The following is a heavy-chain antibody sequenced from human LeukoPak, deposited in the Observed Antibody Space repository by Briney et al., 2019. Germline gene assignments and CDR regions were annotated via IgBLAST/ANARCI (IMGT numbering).Heavy chain of an antibody. CDR3: ARNGYTYGLDS. CDR1: GGSISSYY. J-gene: IGHJ4*02. CDR2: IYYSGST. D-gene: IGHD5-18*01. V-gene: IGHV4-59*06. Sequence: PSETLSLTCTVSGGSISSYYWSWIRQPPGRGLEWIGYIYYSGSTYYDPSLKSRVTISVDTSNNQFSLKLSSVTAADTAVYYCARNGYTYGLDSWGQGTLVTVSS.